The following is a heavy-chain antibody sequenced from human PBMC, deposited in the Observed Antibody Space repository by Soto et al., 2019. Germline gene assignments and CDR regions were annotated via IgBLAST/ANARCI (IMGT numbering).Heavy chain of an antibody. CDR1: GYTLTELS. D-gene: IGHD3-22*01. J-gene: IGHJ4*02. Sequence: ASVKVSCKVSGYTLTELSMHWVRQAPGKGLEWMGGFDPEDGETIYAQKFQGRVTMTEDTSTDTAYMELSSLRSEDTAVYYCATWYYYDSSGFLWGQGTLVTVSS. V-gene: IGHV1-24*01. CDR2: FDPEDGET. CDR3: ATWYYYDSSGFL.